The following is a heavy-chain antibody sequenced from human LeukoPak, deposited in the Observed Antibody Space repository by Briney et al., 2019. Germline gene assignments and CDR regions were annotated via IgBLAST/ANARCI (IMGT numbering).Heavy chain of an antibody. CDR2: ISYDGRNK. CDR3: ARDGKPDYYDSSGYDYFDY. Sequence: GGSLRLSCAASGFTFSSFAMHWVRQAPGKGLEWVAAISYDGRNKYYADSVQGRFTFSRDNSKKMLYLQMNSLRAEDTAVYYCARDGKPDYYDSSGYDYFDYWGQGTLVTVSS. J-gene: IGHJ4*02. V-gene: IGHV3-30-3*01. D-gene: IGHD3-22*01. CDR1: GFTFSSFA.